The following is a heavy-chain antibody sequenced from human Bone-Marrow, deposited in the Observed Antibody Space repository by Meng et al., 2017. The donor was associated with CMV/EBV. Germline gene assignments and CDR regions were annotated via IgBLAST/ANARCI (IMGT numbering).Heavy chain of an antibody. CDR3: AREGGVAGYSSPDY. CDR1: GFTFSNAW. V-gene: IGHV3-15*01. Sequence: GGPLRLSCAASGFTFSNAWMSWVRQAPGKGLEWVGRIKSKTDGGTTDYAAPGKGRFTISRDDSKNTLYLQMDSLRPEDTAMYYCAREGGVAGYSSPDYWGQGALVTVSS. D-gene: IGHD5-12*01. J-gene: IGHJ4*02. CDR2: IKSKTDGGTT.